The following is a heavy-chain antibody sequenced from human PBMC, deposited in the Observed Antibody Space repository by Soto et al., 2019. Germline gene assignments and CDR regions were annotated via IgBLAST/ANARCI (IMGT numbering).Heavy chain of an antibody. D-gene: IGHD3-9*01. CDR2: ISHDGSNG. Sequence: QVQLVESGGGVVQPGRSLRLSCAASGFTFHKYAMYWVRQAPGKGLEWVAVISHDGSNGYHTDSVQGRFTISRDNSKNTLFLQMNTLTPDDTAVYYCARGGGTGHYDSWGQGTLVTVSS. CDR1: GFTFHKYA. CDR3: ARGGGTGHYDS. J-gene: IGHJ4*02. V-gene: IGHV3-30-3*01.